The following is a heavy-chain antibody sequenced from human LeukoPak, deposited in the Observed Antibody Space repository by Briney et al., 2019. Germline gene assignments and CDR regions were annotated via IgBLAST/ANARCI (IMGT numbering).Heavy chain of an antibody. V-gene: IGHV1-69*04. CDR3: ARDPGPTDYSNYVDY. Sequence: SVKVSCKASGGTFSSYAISWVRQAPGQGLEWMGRIIPILGIANYAQKFQGRVTITADKSTSTAYMELSSLRSEDTAVYYCARDPGPTDYSNYVDYWGQGTLVTVSS. CDR2: IIPILGIA. CDR1: GGTFSSYA. J-gene: IGHJ4*02. D-gene: IGHD4-11*01.